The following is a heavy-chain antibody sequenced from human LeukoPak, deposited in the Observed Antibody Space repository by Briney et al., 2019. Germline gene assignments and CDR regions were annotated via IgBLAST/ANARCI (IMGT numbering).Heavy chain of an antibody. CDR1: GGSISSGIYY. V-gene: IGHV4-31*03. Sequence: SETLSLTCTVSGGSISSGIYYWSWIRQHPGTGLEWIGYINYSGSGSTYYSPSLKSRITISIDTSKNQFSLSLSSVTAADTAVYYCAREGLDYGGTLNWFNPWGQGTLVTVSS. J-gene: IGHJ5*02. D-gene: IGHD4-23*01. CDR2: INYSGSGST. CDR3: AREGLDYGGTLNWFNP.